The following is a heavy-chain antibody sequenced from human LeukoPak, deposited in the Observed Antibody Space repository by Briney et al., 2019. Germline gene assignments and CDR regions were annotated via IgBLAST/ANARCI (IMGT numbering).Heavy chain of an antibody. Sequence: ASVKVSCKASGYTFTTFGINWLRQAPGQGLEWMGWINTNTGNPTYAQGFTGRFVFSLDTSVSTAYLQISSLKAEDTAVYYCARDTGITMIEGAFDIWGQGTMVTVSS. D-gene: IGHD3-22*01. CDR1: GYTFTTFG. V-gene: IGHV7-4-1*02. CDR2: INTNTGNP. J-gene: IGHJ3*02. CDR3: ARDTGITMIEGAFDI.